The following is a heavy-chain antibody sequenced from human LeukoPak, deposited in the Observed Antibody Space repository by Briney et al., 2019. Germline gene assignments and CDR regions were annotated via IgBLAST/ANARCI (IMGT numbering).Heavy chain of an antibody. V-gene: IGHV4-39*07. D-gene: IGHD6-19*01. CDR2: IYTSGST. J-gene: IGHJ4*02. CDR3: ARISSGWYVGLDY. Sequence: SETLSLTCTVSGGSISSSTYYWGWIRQPPGKGLEWIGRIYTSGSTNYNPSLKSRVTISVDTSKNQFSLKLSSVTAADTAVYYCARISSGWYVGLDYWGQGTLVTVSS. CDR1: GGSISSSTYY.